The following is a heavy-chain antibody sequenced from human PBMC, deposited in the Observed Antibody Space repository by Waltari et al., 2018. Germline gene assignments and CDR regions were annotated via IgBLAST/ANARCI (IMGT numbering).Heavy chain of an antibody. V-gene: IGHV1-24*01. Sequence: QVQLVQSGAEVKKPGDSVKVSCKASGSPFTSYGISWVRPAPGQGLDWMGGFDPEDGETIYAQKFQGRVTMTEDTSTDTAYMELSSLRSEDTAVYYCARSTEGGYSGIDYWGQGTLVTVSS. CDR1: GSPFTSYG. CDR2: FDPEDGET. D-gene: IGHD2-21*02. J-gene: IGHJ4*02. CDR3: ARSTEGGYSGIDY.